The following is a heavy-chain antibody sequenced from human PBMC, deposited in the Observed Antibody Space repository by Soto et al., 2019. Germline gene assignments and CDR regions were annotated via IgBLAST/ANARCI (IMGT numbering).Heavy chain of an antibody. CDR3: AHSTTYYDFWSGYYLVNNWFDP. D-gene: IGHD3-3*01. J-gene: IGHJ5*02. V-gene: IGHV2-5*02. CDR2: IYWDDDK. Sequence: SGPTLVNPTQTLTLTCTFSGFSLSTSGVGVGWIRQPPGKALEWLALIYWDDDKRYSPSLKSRLTITKDTSKNQVVLTMTNMDPVDTATYYCAHSTTYYDFWSGYYLVNNWFDPWGQGTLVTVSS. CDR1: GFSLSTSGVG.